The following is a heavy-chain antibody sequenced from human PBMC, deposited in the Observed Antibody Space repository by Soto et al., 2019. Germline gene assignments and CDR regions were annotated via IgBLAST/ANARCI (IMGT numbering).Heavy chain of an antibody. CDR2: INYSGTT. CDR1: DGSMNSDSYY. V-gene: IGHV4-39*01. D-gene: IGHD3-22*01. J-gene: IGHJ4*02. CDR3: ARLGGYVSVGYYYLWDS. Sequence: SETLSLTCSVSDGSMNSDSYYWGWNRQPPGKGLEWIGVINYSGTTFHNVSLKSRVTMSVESSRNQLSLKLTSVTAADTAVYYCARLGGYVSVGYYYLWDSWGQGTLVTVSS.